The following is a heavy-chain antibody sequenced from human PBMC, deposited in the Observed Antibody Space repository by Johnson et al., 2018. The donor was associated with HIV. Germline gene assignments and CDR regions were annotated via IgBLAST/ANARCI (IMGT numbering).Heavy chain of an antibody. J-gene: IGHJ3*02. CDR3: ARDLYWTLWFGDAFDI. CDR1: GFTFSSYA. Sequence: VQLVESGGGLVQPGGSLRLSCAASGFTFSSYAMSWVRQAPGKGLEWVSAIGASGGRTFYADSVKGRFTISRDNSKNTLYLQMNSLRAEDTAVYYCARDLYWTLWFGDAFDIWGQGTMVTVSS. CDR2: IGASGGRT. V-gene: IGHV3-23*04. D-gene: IGHD3-10*01.